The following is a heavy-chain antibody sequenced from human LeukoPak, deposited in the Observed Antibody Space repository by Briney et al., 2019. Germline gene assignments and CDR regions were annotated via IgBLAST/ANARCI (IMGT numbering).Heavy chain of an antibody. CDR2: IIPIFGTA. V-gene: IGHV1-69*01. D-gene: IGHD6-19*01. J-gene: IGHJ4*02. Sequence: ASVKVSCKASGGTFSSYAISWVRQAPGQGLEWMGGIIPIFGTANYAQKFQGRVTITADESTSTAYMELSSLRSEDTAVYYCARGVAVAGTSGFDYWGQGTLVTVSS. CDR3: ARGVAVAGTSGFDY. CDR1: GGTFSSYA.